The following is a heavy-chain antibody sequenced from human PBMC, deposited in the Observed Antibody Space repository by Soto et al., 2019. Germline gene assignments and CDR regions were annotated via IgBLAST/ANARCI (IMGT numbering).Heavy chain of an antibody. V-gene: IGHV3-30-3*01. J-gene: IGHJ4*02. CDR3: ARDGDLDS. D-gene: IGHD4-17*01. CDR1: GFTFSSYA. Sequence: QVQLVESGGGVVQPGRSLRLSCAASGFTFSSYAMPWVRQAPGKGREWVAGISYDGSNKYYADSVKGRFTISRDNSKNTLYLQMNSLRAEDTAVYYCARDGDLDSWGQGTLVTVSS. CDR2: ISYDGSNK.